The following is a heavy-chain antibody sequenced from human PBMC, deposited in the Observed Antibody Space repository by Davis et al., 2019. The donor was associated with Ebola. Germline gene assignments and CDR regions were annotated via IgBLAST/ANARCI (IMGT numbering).Heavy chain of an antibody. CDR2: IIPIFGTA. D-gene: IGHD2-2*01. Sequence: SVTVSCKASGGTFSSYAISWVRQAPGQGLEWMGGIIPIFGTANYAQKFQGRVTITADESTSTAYMELSSLRSDDTAVYYCARALGYCSSTSCPGFDPWGQGTLVTVSS. CDR1: GGTFSSYA. J-gene: IGHJ5*02. CDR3: ARALGYCSSTSCPGFDP. V-gene: IGHV1-69*13.